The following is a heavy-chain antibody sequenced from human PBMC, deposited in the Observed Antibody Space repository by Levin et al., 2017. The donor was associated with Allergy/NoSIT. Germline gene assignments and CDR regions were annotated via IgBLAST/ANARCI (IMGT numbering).Heavy chain of an antibody. J-gene: IGHJ3*02. CDR1: GFTGGDDA. CDR3: TRVAMITFGGVIVKSAFDS. CDR2: IRSKAYGGTT. D-gene: IGHD3-16*02. V-gene: IGHV3-49*04. Sequence: GESLKISCTASGFTGGDDAMSWVRQEPGKGLEWVGFIRSKAYGGTTEYAASVKGRFTISRDDSKSIAYLQMNSLKTEDTAVYYCTRVAMITFGGVIVKSAFDSWGQGTMVTVSS.